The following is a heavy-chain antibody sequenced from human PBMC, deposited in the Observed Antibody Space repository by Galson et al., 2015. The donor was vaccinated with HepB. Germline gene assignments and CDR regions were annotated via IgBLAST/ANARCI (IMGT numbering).Heavy chain of an antibody. V-gene: IGHV1-46*01. CDR1: GYTFTSYY. Sequence: SVKVSCKASGYTFTSYYMHWVRQAPGQGLEWMGIINPSGGSTSYAQKFQGRVTMTRDTSTSTVYMELSSLRSEDTAVYYCARDSSRYGSSDYFFDYWGQGTLVTVSS. CDR2: INPSGGST. CDR3: ARDSSRYGSSDYFFDY. J-gene: IGHJ4*02. D-gene: IGHD6-6*01.